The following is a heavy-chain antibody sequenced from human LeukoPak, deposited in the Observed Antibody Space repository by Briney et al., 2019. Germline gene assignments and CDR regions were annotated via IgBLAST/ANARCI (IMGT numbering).Heavy chain of an antibody. CDR3: ARHFDN. CDR2: ISYGGST. Sequence: SESLSLTCTVSGVSIISSSYDWGWIRQPPGKGLEWIGSISYGGSTDYNPSLKRRVTISVDASKNQFSLRMSSVTAADTAVYYCARHFDNWGQGTLVTVSS. V-gene: IGHV4-39*01. J-gene: IGHJ4*02. CDR1: GVSIISSSYD.